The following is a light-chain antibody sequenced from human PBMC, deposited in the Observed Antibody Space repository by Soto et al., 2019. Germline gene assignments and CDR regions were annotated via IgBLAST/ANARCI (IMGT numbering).Light chain of an antibody. Sequence: EIVLTQSLGTLSLSPGERATLSCRASQSVTSNYLAWYQQKPGQAPRLLIYATSSRATGIPDRFSGSGSGTXXTXTXSRXXXXDFAVYYCQQYGSSPRTFGQGTKVEIK. CDR2: ATS. CDR1: QSVTSNY. CDR3: QQYGSSPRT. J-gene: IGKJ1*01. V-gene: IGKV3-20*01.